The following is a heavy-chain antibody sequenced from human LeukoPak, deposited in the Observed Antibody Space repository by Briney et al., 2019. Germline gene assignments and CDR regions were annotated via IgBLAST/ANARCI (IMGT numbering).Heavy chain of an antibody. CDR3: ARDLRGYGSGSYGWFDP. CDR1: GGTFSSYA. V-gene: IGHV1-69*04. J-gene: IGHJ5*02. Sequence: SVKVSCKASGGTFSSYAISWVRQAPGQGLEWMGRIIPILGIANYAQKFQGRVTITADKSTSTAYMELSSLRSEDTAVYYCARDLRGYGSGSYGWFDPWGQGTLGTVSS. D-gene: IGHD3-10*01. CDR2: IIPILGIA.